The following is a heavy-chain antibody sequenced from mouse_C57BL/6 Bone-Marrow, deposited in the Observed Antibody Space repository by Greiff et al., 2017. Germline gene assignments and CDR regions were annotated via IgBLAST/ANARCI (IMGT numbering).Heavy chain of an antibody. V-gene: IGHV5-16*01. D-gene: IGHD4-1*01. CDR1: GFTFSDYY. CDR2: INYDGSST. CDR3: ARETGANWGFDY. J-gene: IGHJ2*01. Sequence: EVMLVESEGGLVQPGRSMSLSCTASGFTFSDYYLAWVRQVPEKGLEWVANINYDGSSTYYLDSLNSRFIISRDNAKNILYLQMSSLKSEDTATYYCARETGANWGFDYWGQGTTLTVSS.